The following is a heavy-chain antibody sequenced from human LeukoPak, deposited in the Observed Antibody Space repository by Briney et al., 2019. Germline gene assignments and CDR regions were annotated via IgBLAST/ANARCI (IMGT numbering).Heavy chain of an antibody. D-gene: IGHD2-2*01. CDR1: GGSISSSSYY. V-gene: IGHV4-61*05. CDR2: IFYNGNT. Sequence: PSETLSLTCTVSGGSISSSSYYWGWIRQPPGKGLEWIAYIFYNGNTKYNPSLKSRVTISVDTSKTQFSLKVTSVTAADTAVYYCARAPRDRGYCGATSCFEYMDVWGRGTTVTISS. CDR3: ARAPRDRGYCGATSCFEYMDV. J-gene: IGHJ6*03.